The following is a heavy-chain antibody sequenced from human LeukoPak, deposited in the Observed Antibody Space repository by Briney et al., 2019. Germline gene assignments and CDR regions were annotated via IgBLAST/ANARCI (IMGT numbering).Heavy chain of an antibody. V-gene: IGHV3-30*02. J-gene: IGHJ4*02. CDR1: GFTFSSQG. Sequence: GGSLRLSCAASGFTFSSQGMHWVRQAPGKGLEWVAFIRYDGSSTAYADSVKGRFTISRDNSKNTLYLQVSSLRPEDTALYYCAKYYYGSGTSYYFDYWGQGTLVTVSA. CDR3: AKYYYGSGTSYYFDY. D-gene: IGHD3-10*01. CDR2: IRYDGSST.